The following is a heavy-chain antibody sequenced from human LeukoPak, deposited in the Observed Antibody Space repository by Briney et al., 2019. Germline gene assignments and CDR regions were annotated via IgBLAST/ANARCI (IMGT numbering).Heavy chain of an antibody. Sequence: SETLSLTCAVYGGSFSGYYWSWIRQPPGKGLEWIGEINHSGSTNYNPSLKSRVTISLDTSKNQFSLKLSSVTAADTAVYYCAGLLGPWYIGYWGQGTLVTVSS. V-gene: IGHV4-34*01. D-gene: IGHD1-14*01. J-gene: IGHJ4*02. CDR2: INHSGST. CDR3: AGLLGPWYIGY. CDR1: GGSFSGYY.